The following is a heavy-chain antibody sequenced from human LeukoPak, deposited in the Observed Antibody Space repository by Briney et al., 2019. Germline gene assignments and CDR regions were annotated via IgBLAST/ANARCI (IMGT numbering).Heavy chain of an antibody. CDR1: GFSFSSFS. V-gene: IGHV3-21*01. CDR3: AISPGHRFGYMY. Sequence: PGGSLRLSCAASGFSFSSFSMNWVRQAPGKGLEWVSSISSSSSYIYYADSVKGRFTISRDNAKNTLYLQMNSLRAEDTAVYYYAISPGHRFGYMYWGQGAHLTVSS. J-gene: IGHJ4*02. CDR2: ISSSSSYI. D-gene: IGHD5-18*01.